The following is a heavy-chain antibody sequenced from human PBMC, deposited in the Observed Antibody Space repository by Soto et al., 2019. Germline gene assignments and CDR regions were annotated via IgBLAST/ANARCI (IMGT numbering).Heavy chain of an antibody. D-gene: IGHD6-19*01. Sequence: QVQLQESGPGLVKPSGTLSLTCAVSSGSISSSNWWTWVRQPPGKGLEWIGEIYHSASINYNPSLKSRVTMSVDKSKNQFSLKLSSVTAVDTAVYYCATSVAATFDNGGHGTLVTVYS. CDR3: ATSVAATFDN. CDR2: IYHSASI. CDR1: SGSISSSNW. V-gene: IGHV4-4*02. J-gene: IGHJ4*01.